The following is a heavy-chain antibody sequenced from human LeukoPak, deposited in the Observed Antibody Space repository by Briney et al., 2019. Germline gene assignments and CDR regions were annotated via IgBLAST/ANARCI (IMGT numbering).Heavy chain of an antibody. CDR2: VSASGGST. CDR1: GYTFTTYQ. V-gene: IGHV1-46*01. D-gene: IGHD2-15*01. CDR3: TRLWAAPDY. J-gene: IGHJ4*02. Sequence: ASVKVSCKASGYTFTTYQIHWVRQAPGQGLDWMGMVSASGGSTISAQKFQGRVTMTRDMSTSTVYMELSSLTSEDTAMYYCTRLWAAPDYWGQGTLVTVSS.